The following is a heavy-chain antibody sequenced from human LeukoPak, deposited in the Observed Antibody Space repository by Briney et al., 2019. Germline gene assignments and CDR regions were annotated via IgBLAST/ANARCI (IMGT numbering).Heavy chain of an antibody. CDR2: INPNSGGT. D-gene: IGHD6-13*01. J-gene: IGHJ4*02. V-gene: IGHV1-2*02. CDR3: ARAPYSSSWYEGY. CDR1: GGTFSSYA. Sequence: ASVKVSCKASGGTFSSYAISWVRQAPGQGLEWMGWINPNSGGTNYAQKFQGRVTMTRDTSISTAYMELSRLRSDDTAVYYCARAPYSSSWYEGYWGQGTLVTVSS.